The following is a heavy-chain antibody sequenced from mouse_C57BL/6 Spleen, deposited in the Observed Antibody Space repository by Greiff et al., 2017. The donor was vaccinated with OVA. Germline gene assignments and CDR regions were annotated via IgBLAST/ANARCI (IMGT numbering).Heavy chain of an antibody. CDR3: ARAITTVVAPDAMDY. CDR1: GYTFTSYW. CDR2: IDPSDSYT. J-gene: IGHJ4*01. D-gene: IGHD1-1*01. Sequence: QVQLQQSGAELVRPGTSVKLSCKASGYTFTSYWMHWVKQRPGQGLEWIGVIDPSDSYTNYNQKFKGKATLTVDTSSSTAYMQLSSLTSEDSAVYYCARAITTVVAPDAMDYWGQGTSVTVSS. V-gene: IGHV1-59*01.